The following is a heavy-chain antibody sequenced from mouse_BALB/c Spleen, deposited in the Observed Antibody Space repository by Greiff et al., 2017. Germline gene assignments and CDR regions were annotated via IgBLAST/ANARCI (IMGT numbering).Heavy chain of an antibody. J-gene: IGHJ4*01. CDR2: INPYNGGT. D-gene: IGHD1-1*01. CDR1: GYSFTGYT. V-gene: IGHV1-18*01. Sequence: VQLKESGPELVKPGASMKISCKASGYSFTGYTMNWVKQSHGKNLEWIGLINPYNGGTSYNQKFKGKATLTVDKSSSTAYMELLSLTSEDSAVYYCARESYYGSRGYYAMDYWGQGTSVTVSS. CDR3: ARESYYGSRGYYAMDY.